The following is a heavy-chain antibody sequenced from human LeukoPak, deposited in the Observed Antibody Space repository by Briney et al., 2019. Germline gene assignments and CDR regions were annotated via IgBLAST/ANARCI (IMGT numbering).Heavy chain of an antibody. CDR2: ISNTGST. J-gene: IGHJ4*02. D-gene: IGHD4-17*01. V-gene: IGHV4-59*01. CDR3: ARAVGDYTFDY. Sequence: SETLSLTCTVSGGSISSYYWSWIRQPAGKGLEWIAYISNTGSTKYNPSLRSRVTISVDTSKNQFSLKLSSVTAADTAVYYCARAVGDYTFDYWGQGALVTVSS. CDR1: GGSISSYY.